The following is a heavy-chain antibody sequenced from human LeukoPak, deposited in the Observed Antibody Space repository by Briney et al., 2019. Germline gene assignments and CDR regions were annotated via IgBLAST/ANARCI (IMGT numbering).Heavy chain of an antibody. V-gene: IGHV3-7*01. CDR3: ARFGYSGWNLEY. CDR1: GFSFRDFR. J-gene: IGHJ4*02. D-gene: IGHD5-12*01. Sequence: GGSLRLSCAASGFSFRDFRMSWVRQSPGKGLEWVASINQGGSLNYYVDSVKGRFTTSRDDAKSSLYVRMDSLRDEDTAVYYCARFGYSGWNLEYWGQGTLVTVSS. CDR2: INQGGSLN.